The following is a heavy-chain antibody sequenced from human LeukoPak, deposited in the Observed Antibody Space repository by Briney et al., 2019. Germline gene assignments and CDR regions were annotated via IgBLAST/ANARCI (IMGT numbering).Heavy chain of an antibody. J-gene: IGHJ4*02. CDR2: IYNSGST. CDR1: GGSISSYY. Sequence: SETLSLTCTVSGGSISSYYWSWIRQPPGKGLEWIGYIYNSGSTNYNPSLKSRVTISVDTSKNQFSLKLRSVTAADTAVYYCARGSRVRGNSGHGHFDYWGQGTLVTVSS. CDR3: ARGSRVRGNSGHGHFDY. V-gene: IGHV4-59*01. D-gene: IGHD5-12*01.